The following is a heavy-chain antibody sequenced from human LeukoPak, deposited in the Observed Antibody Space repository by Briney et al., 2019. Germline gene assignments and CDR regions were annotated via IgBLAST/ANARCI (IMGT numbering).Heavy chain of an antibody. D-gene: IGHD3-16*02. CDR1: GFTFGAYW. J-gene: IGHJ4*02. V-gene: IGHV3-7*01. CDR2: IKDDGSAQ. Sequence: PGGSLRLSCAASGFTFGAYWMSWFRQAPRKGPEWVASIKDDGSAQFYVDSLEGRFTISRDNAKNTLYLQMDTMRVEDTAVYYCARHIVGEQNFDYWSQGTLVTVSS. CDR3: ARHIVGEQNFDY.